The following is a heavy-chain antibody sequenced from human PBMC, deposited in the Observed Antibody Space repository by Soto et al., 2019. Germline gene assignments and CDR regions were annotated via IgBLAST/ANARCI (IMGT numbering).Heavy chain of an antibody. CDR2: TIPIFGTP. D-gene: IGHD3-22*01. CDR1: GATFTSYP. Sequence: QVQLVQSGAEVKKPGSSVKVSCKATGATFTSYPISWVPQAPVHGLQWRGGTIPIFGTPTYPQKFQGRVTITADKSTSTGYMELSSRRSEDTAVYYCSRGYYYDSSGYYYVSYYYYGMEVWGQGTTVTVSS. V-gene: IGHV1-69*06. CDR3: SRGYYYDSSGYYYVSYYYYGMEV. J-gene: IGHJ6*02.